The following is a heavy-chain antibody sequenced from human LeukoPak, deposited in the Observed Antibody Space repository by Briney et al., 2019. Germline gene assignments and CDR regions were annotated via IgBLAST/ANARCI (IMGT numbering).Heavy chain of an antibody. D-gene: IGHD6-13*01. CDR2: ISSGPTSI. CDR3: AREMTGISAADF. V-gene: IGHV3-48*03. J-gene: IGHJ4*02. CDR1: GFTFSSYA. Sequence: PGGSLGLSCAASGFTFSSYAMHWVRQAPGKGLEWVSYISSGPTSIDYADSVKGRFTISRDNAKNSLYLQMNSLRAEDTAVYYCAREMTGISAADFWGQGTLVTVSS.